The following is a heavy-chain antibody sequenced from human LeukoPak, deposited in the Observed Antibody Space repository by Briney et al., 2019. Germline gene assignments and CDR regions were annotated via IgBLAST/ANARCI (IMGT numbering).Heavy chain of an antibody. V-gene: IGHV3-7*04. Sequence: GGSLRLSCAASGFTFSSYWMSWVRQAPGKGLEWVANIKQDGSEKYNVDSVKGRFTISRDNAKNSLYLQMNSLRAEDTAVYYCARGYSKMAFDYWGQGTLVTVSS. J-gene: IGHJ4*02. D-gene: IGHD2-15*01. CDR1: GFTFSSYW. CDR3: ARGYSKMAFDY. CDR2: IKQDGSEK.